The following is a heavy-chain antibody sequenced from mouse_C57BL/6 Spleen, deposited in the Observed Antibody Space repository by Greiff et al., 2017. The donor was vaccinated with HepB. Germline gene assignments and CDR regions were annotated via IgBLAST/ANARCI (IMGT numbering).Heavy chain of an antibody. CDR1: GFNIKDDY. CDR3: TTYMVTTWGFAY. J-gene: IGHJ3*01. V-gene: IGHV14-4*01. Sequence: VQLQQSGAELVRPGASVKLSCTASGFNIKDDYMHWVKQRPEQGLEWIGWIDPENGDTEYASKFQGKATITADTSSNTAYLQLSSLTSEDTAVYCCTTYMVTTWGFAYWGQGTLVTVSA. CDR2: IDPENGDT. D-gene: IGHD2-2*01.